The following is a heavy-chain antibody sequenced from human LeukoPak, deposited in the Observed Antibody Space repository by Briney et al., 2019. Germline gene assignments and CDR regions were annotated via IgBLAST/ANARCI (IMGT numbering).Heavy chain of an antibody. D-gene: IGHD4-23*01. V-gene: IGHV3-23*01. Sequence: PGGSLRLSCAASGFTFSSYAMSWVRQAPGKGLEWVSAISGSGGSTYYADSVKGRFTTSRDNSKNTLYLQMNSLRAEDTAVYYCAKGYGGYGYYYYMDVWGKGTTVTVSS. CDR1: GFTFSSYA. J-gene: IGHJ6*03. CDR2: ISGSGGST. CDR3: AKGYGGYGYYYYMDV.